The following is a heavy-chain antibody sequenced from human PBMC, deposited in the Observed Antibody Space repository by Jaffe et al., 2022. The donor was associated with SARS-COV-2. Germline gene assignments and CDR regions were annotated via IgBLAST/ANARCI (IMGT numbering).Heavy chain of an antibody. V-gene: IGHV1-46*01. D-gene: IGHD3-22*01. CDR3: ARDVSMGPGGYIEPDAFDI. Sequence: QVQLVQSGAEVKKPGASVKVSCKASGYTFTSYYMHWVRQAPGQGLEWMGIINPSGGSTSYAQKFQGRVTMTRDTSTSTVYMELSSLRSEDTAVYYCARDVSMGPGGYIEPDAFDIWGQGTMVTVSS. CDR1: GYTFTSYY. CDR2: INPSGGST. J-gene: IGHJ3*02.